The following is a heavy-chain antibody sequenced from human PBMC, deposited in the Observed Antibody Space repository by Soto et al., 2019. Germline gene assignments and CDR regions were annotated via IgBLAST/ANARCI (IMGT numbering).Heavy chain of an antibody. CDR3: TRGDTGLLYGMDV. Sequence: GGSLRLSCTASGFTFGDYAMSWFRQAPGKGLEWVGFVRSKGYGGTTEYAASVKGRFTISRDDSKSIAYLQMNSLKTEDTAVYYCTRGDTGLLYGMDVWGLGTTVTISS. CDR2: VRSKGYGGTT. J-gene: IGHJ6*02. CDR1: GFTFGDYA. V-gene: IGHV3-49*03. D-gene: IGHD2-2*02.